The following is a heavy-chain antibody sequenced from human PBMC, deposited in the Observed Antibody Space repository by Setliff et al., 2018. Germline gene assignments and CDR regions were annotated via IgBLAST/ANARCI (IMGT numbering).Heavy chain of an antibody. J-gene: IGHJ5*02. D-gene: IGHD3-16*01. CDR2: VSGAGDFT. CDR1: GFSFNTYW. CDR3: AKGRLGGHHGWFDP. V-gene: IGHV3-23*01. Sequence: QPGGSLRLSCAASGFSFNTYWTSWARQAPGKGLEWVSTVSGAGDFTYYADSVKGRFTISRDNSKNTLFLQMNSLRAEDTAVYYCAKGRLGGHHGWFDPWGQGTLVTVSS.